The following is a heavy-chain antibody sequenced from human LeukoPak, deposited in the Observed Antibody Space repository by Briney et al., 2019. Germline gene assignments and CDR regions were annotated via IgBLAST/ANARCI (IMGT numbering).Heavy chain of an antibody. V-gene: IGHV1-2*02. Sequence: GASVKVSCKASGYTFTGYYMHWVRQAPRQGLEGMGWINPNSGGTNHAQKFQGRVTMTRDTSISTAYMELSRLRSDDTAVYYCARGEGVYSSSWYARVKQNNWFDPWGQGTLVTVSS. CDR1: GYTFTGYY. CDR2: INPNSGGT. J-gene: IGHJ5*02. CDR3: ARGEGVYSSSWYARVKQNNWFDP. D-gene: IGHD6-13*01.